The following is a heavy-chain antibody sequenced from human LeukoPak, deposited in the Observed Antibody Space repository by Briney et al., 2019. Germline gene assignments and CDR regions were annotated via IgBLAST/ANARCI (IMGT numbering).Heavy chain of an antibody. CDR3: ARVGYDFWSGQEGAEYYFDY. CDR2: IKQDGSEK. D-gene: IGHD3-3*01. V-gene: IGHV3-7*01. CDR1: GFTFSSYW. J-gene: IGHJ4*02. Sequence: GGSLRLSCAASGFTFSSYWMSWVRQAPGKGLEWVANIKQDGSEKYYVDSVKGRFTISRDNAKNSLYLQMNSLRAEDTAVYYCARVGYDFWSGQEGAEYYFDYWGQGTLVTVSS.